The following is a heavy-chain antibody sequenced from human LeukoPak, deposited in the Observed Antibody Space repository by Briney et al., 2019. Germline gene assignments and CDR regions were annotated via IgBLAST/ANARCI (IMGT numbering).Heavy chain of an antibody. J-gene: IGHJ4*02. CDR3: ARAEKIAVAGMGYYFDY. CDR2: ILHDGINK. V-gene: IGHV3-33*05. D-gene: IGHD6-19*01. Sequence: GGSLRLSCAASGFTFSRSVIHWVRQAPGRGLEWVAVILHDGINKYYADSVKGRFTISRDNSKNTLYLQMNSLRAEDTAVYYCARAEKIAVAGMGYYFDYWGQGTLVTVSS. CDR1: GFTFSRSV.